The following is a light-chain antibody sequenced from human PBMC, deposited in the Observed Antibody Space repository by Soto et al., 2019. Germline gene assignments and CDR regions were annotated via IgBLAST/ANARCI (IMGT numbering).Light chain of an antibody. CDR2: EVN. J-gene: IGLJ1*01. CDR3: SSYTSSRIYV. V-gene: IGLV2-14*01. CDR1: SSDVGGYNY. Sequence: QSALTQPASVSGSPGQSITISCTGTSSDVGGYNYVSWFQLHPGKAPKLIIYEVNNRPSGISSRFSGSKSGNTASLTISGLQAEDEADYYCSSYTSSRIYVFGPGTKLTVL.